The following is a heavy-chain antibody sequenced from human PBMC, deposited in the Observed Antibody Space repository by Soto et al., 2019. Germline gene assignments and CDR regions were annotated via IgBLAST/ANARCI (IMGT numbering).Heavy chain of an antibody. Sequence: QINLIESGPTLVNPTQTLTLTCTFSGFSLSTSGAAVGWVRQPPGRALEWLALIYWDGDKRYNASLGNRLIITKDTSMNQVVLTLTNVDPADTATYYCAHRATMTIFGLIIDNGIWFDPWGEGTRVIVSS. CDR2: IYWDGDK. D-gene: IGHD3-3*01. CDR3: AHRATMTIFGLIIDNGIWFDP. CDR1: GFSLSTSGAA. V-gene: IGHV2-5*02. J-gene: IGHJ5*02.